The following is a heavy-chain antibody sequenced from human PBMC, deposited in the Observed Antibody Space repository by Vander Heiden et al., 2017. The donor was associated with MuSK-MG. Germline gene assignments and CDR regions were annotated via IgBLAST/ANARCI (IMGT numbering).Heavy chain of an antibody. D-gene: IGHD5-18*01. J-gene: IGHJ4*02. CDR2: VRSKADGGTE. V-gene: IGHV3-49*03. CDR1: GFKFGDYA. CDR3: TRDTGYSTGYSGYDY. Sequence: EVQLVQSGGRLVQPGRSLRLSCTASGFKFGDYAMAWIRQAPGKGLEWVGFVRSKADGGTEDSAASVQGRFSISRDDSKSTVYLQMNSLKSEDTGVYYCTRDTGYSTGYSGYDYWGQGALVTVSS.